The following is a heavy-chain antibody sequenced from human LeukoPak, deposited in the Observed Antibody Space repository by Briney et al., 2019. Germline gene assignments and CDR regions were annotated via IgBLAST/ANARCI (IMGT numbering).Heavy chain of an antibody. J-gene: IGHJ4*02. CDR3: ARLVGYGYLTYYFDY. CDR1: GYSFTSYW. V-gene: IGHV5-51*01. CDR2: IYPGDSDT. Sequence: PGESLKISCKGSGYSFTSYWIGWVRQMPGKGLEWMGIIYPGDSDTRYSPSFQGQVTISADKSISTAYLQCSSLKASDTAMYYCARLVGYGYLTYYFDYWGQGTLVTVSS. D-gene: IGHD5-18*01.